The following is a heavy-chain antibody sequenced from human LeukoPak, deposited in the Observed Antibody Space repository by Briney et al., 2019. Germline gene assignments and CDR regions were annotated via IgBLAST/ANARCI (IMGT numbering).Heavy chain of an antibody. Sequence: GGSLRLSCAASGFTFSSYGMHWVRQAPGKGLEWVAVISYDGSNKYYADSVKGRFTISRDNAKNSLYLQMNSLRAEGTAVYYCARGDRYAYWGQGTLVTVSS. J-gene: IGHJ4*02. V-gene: IGHV3-30*05. D-gene: IGHD5-12*01. CDR3: ARGDRYAY. CDR2: ISYDGSNK. CDR1: GFTFSSYG.